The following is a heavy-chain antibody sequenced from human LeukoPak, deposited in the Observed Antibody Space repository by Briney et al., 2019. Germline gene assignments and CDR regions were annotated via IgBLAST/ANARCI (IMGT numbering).Heavy chain of an antibody. Sequence: SETLSLTCTVSGGSISSYYWSWIRQPPGKGLEWIGYIYYSGSTNYNPSLKSRVTISVDTSKTQFSLKLSSVTAADTAVYYCASSGYSSSWFPVGWFDPWGQGTLVTVSS. CDR3: ASSGYSSSWFPVGWFDP. J-gene: IGHJ5*02. CDR1: GGSISSYY. CDR2: IYYSGST. V-gene: IGHV4-59*01. D-gene: IGHD6-13*01.